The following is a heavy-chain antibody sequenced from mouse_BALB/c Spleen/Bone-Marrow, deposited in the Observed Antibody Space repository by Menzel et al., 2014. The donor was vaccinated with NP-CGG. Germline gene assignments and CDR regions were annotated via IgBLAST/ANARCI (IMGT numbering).Heavy chain of an antibody. Sequence: QVQLQQSGAELVKPGASVKLSCKASGYTFTSYWMHWVKQRPGQGLAWIGEINPSNGRTNYNEKFKSKATLTVDKSSSTAYMQLSSLTSEDSAVYYCARCYYGNYFDYWGQGTTLTVSS. J-gene: IGHJ2*01. V-gene: IGHV1S81*02. CDR1: GYTFTSYW. CDR2: INPSNGRT. CDR3: ARCYYGNYFDY. D-gene: IGHD2-1*01.